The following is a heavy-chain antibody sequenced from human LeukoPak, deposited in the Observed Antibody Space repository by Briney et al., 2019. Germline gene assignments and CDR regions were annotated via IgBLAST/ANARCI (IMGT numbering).Heavy chain of an antibody. CDR3: ARHPAPGIAAAGRYAFDY. CDR2: IYYSGST. Sequence: SETLSLTCTVSDGSISSSSYYWGWIRQPPGKGLEWIWSIYYSGSTYYNPSLKSRVTISVDTSKNQFSLKLSSVTAAVTAVYYCARHPAPGIAAAGRYAFDYWGQGTLVAVSS. D-gene: IGHD6-13*01. CDR1: DGSISSSSYY. V-gene: IGHV4-39*01. J-gene: IGHJ4*02.